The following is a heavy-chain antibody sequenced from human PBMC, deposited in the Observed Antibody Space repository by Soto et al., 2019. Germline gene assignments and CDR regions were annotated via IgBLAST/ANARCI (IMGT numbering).Heavy chain of an antibody. CDR1: GDSITNSY. CDR3: ARARRMTRGVLLDY. D-gene: IGHD3-10*01. V-gene: IGHV4-4*07. J-gene: IGHJ4*02. Sequence: QVHLQESGPGLVKPSETLSLNCSVSGDSITNSYWSWVRLPAGKGLEWIGRVYSNGNTIYNPSLKSRLTMSLDTSNNLFSLDLTSVTAADTAIYYCARARRMTRGVLLDYWGLGTLVTVSS. CDR2: VYSNGNT.